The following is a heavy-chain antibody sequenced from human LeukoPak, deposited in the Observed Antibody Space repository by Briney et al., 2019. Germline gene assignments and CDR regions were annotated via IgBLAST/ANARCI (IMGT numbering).Heavy chain of an antibody. V-gene: IGHV5-51*01. D-gene: IGHD2-2*01. CDR3: ARSCSSTSCYLTDAFDI. J-gene: IGHJ3*02. Sequence: QSLKISCKGSGYSFTSYWIGWVRQMPGKGLEWMGIIYPGDSDIRYSQSFQGQVIISADKSISTAYLQWSSLKASDTAIYYCARSCSSTSCYLTDAFDIWGQGTMVTVSS. CDR2: IYPGDSDI. CDR1: GYSFTSYW.